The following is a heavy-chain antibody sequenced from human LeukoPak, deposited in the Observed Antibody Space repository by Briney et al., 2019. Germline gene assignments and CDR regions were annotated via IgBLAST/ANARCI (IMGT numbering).Heavy chain of an antibody. D-gene: IGHD1-26*01. CDR2: IYHSGST. Sequence: SETLSLTCAVSGGSISSSNWWSWVRQPPGKGLEWIGEIYHSGSTYYNPSLKSRVTISVDTSKNQFSLKLSSVTAADTAVYYCARAGWGRGSYLGMDVGDAFDIWGQGTMVTVSS. J-gene: IGHJ3*02. CDR1: GGSISSSNW. V-gene: IGHV4-4*02. CDR3: ARAGWGRGSYLGMDVGDAFDI.